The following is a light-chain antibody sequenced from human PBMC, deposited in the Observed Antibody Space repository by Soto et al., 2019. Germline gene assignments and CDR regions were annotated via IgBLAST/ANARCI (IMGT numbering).Light chain of an antibody. J-gene: IGLJ1*01. CDR2: GVS. CDR1: SSDVGGYNY. V-gene: IGLV2-14*01. CDR3: SSYTSSSTF. Sequence: QSALTQPASVSGSPGQSITISCTGTSSDVGGYNYVSWYQQHPGKAPKLMIYGVSNRPSGVSNRFSGSKSGNTASLTISGLQAEDEADYYCSSYTSSSTFFGTGTKLTVL.